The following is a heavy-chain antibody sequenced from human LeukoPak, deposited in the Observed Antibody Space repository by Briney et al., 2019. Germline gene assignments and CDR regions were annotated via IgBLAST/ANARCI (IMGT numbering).Heavy chain of an antibody. CDR2: IYYSGST. CDR1: GGSISSYY. D-gene: IGHD3-9*01. V-gene: IGHV4-59*08. Sequence: SETLSLTCTFSGGSISSYYWSWIRQPPGKGLEWIGYIYYSGSTNYNPSLKSRVTISVDTSKNQFSLKLSSVTAADTAVYYCPRSRQLRYFDPLEDWFDPWGQGTLVTVSS. CDR3: PRSRQLRYFDPLEDWFDP. J-gene: IGHJ5*02.